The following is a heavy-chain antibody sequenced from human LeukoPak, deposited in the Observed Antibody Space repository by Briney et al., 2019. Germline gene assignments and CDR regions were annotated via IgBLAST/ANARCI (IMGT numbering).Heavy chain of an antibody. CDR3: AKAYSGYDADWYFDL. J-gene: IGHJ2*01. Sequence: PGGSLRLSCAASGFTFSSYAMSWVRQAPGKGPEWVSAISGSGGSTYYADSVKGRFTISRGNSKNTLYLQMNSLRAEDTAVYYCAKAYSGYDADWYFDLWGRGTLVTVSS. CDR2: ISGSGGST. D-gene: IGHD5-12*01. CDR1: GFTFSSYA. V-gene: IGHV3-23*01.